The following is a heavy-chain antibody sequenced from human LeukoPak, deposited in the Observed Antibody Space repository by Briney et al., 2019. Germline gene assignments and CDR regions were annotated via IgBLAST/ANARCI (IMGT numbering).Heavy chain of an antibody. CDR2: IIPILGIA. J-gene: IGHJ6*02. CDR1: GGTFSSYA. V-gene: IGHV1-69*04. CDR3: ARSASGGSDSRDFYGMDV. D-gene: IGHD2-15*01. Sequence: SVKVSCKDPGGTFSSYAISWVRQAPGQGLEWMGRIIPILGIANYAQKFQGRVTITTDKSTSTAYMELSSLRSEDTAVYYCARSASGGSDSRDFYGMDVWGQGTTVTVSS.